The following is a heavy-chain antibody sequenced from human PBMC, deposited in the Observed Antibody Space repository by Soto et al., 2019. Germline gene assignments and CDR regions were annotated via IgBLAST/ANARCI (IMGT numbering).Heavy chain of an antibody. J-gene: IGHJ4*02. Sequence: GGSLRLSCAASGFTFSSYWMDWVRQAPGKGLEWVANINQDGSEKHYVDSVKGRFTISRDNAKNSLYLQMSSLTAKDSALYYCSRSLDYWGQGSRVTVSS. V-gene: IGHV3-7*01. CDR3: SRSLDY. CDR2: INQDGSEK. CDR1: GFTFSSYW.